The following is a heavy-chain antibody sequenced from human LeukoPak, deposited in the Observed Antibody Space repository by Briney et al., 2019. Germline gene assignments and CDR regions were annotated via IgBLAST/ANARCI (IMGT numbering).Heavy chain of an antibody. CDR1: GLIFRNYG. Sequence: GGSLRLSCVVSGLIFRNYGMHWVRQAPGKGLEWVAVIWYDGSNQYYVDSVKGRFTVSKDNAKNTLYLQVNSLRAEDTAVYYCATDRNGGKYYDYWGQGTLVTVSS. CDR3: ATDRNGGKYYDY. V-gene: IGHV3-33*01. J-gene: IGHJ4*02. CDR2: IWYDGSNQ. D-gene: IGHD1-26*01.